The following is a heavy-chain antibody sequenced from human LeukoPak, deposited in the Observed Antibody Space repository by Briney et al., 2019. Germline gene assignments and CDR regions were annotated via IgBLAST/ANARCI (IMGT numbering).Heavy chain of an antibody. D-gene: IGHD6-13*01. Sequence: PSETLSLTCAVYGGSFSGYYRSWIRQPPGKGLEWIGEINHSGSTNYNPSPKSRVTISVDTSKNQFSLKLSSVTAADTAVYYCASPGSSSSWYGGWFDPWGQGTLVTVSS. CDR2: INHSGST. J-gene: IGHJ5*02. CDR3: ASPGSSSSWYGGWFDP. CDR1: GGSFSGYY. V-gene: IGHV4-34*01.